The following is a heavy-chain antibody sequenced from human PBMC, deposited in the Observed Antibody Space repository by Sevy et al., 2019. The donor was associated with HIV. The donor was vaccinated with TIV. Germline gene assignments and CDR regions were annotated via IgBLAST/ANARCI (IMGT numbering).Heavy chain of an antibody. CDR1: GGTFSNYG. CDR2: IIPMFGTA. CDR3: ARVGGRGHFDL. Sequence: ASVKVSCKASGGTFSNYGVTWVRQAPGQGLEWMGGIIPMFGTANYAQTFRGRVTVTADESTRTVNMELSSLRSDDTALYYCARVGGRGHFDLWGRGTLVTVSS. V-gene: IGHV1-69*13. J-gene: IGHJ2*01. D-gene: IGHD3-16*01.